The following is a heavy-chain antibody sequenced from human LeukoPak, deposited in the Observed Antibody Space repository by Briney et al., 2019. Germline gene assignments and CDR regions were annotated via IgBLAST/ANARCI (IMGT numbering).Heavy chain of an antibody. D-gene: IGHD5-18*01. CDR1: GGSFSGYY. CDR3: VREGYSYGYSNYYYYGMDV. Sequence: KPSETLSLTCAVYGGSFSGYYWSWIRQPPGKGLEWIGEINHSGSTNYNPSLKSRVTISVDTSKNQFSLKLSSVTAADTAVYYCVREGYSYGYSNYYYYGMDVWGQGTTVTVSS. J-gene: IGHJ6*02. CDR2: INHSGST. V-gene: IGHV4-34*01.